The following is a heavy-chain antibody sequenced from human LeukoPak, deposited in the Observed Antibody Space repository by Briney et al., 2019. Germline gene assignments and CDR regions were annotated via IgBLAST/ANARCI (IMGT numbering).Heavy chain of an antibody. CDR1: GGSFSGYY. Sequence: SETLSLTCAVYGGSFSGYYWSWIRQPPGKGLEWIGEINHSGSTNYNPSLKSRVTISVDTSKNQFSLKLSSVTAADAAVYYCARVCGGDCYRQNDYWGQGTLVPVSS. D-gene: IGHD2-21*02. J-gene: IGHJ4*02. V-gene: IGHV4-34*01. CDR3: ARVCGGDCYRQNDY. CDR2: INHSGST.